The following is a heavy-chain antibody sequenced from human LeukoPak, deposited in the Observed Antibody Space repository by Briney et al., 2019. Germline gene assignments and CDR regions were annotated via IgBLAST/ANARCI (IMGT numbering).Heavy chain of an antibody. CDR2: IYYSGST. J-gene: IGHJ4*02. CDR1: GGSISSSSYY. V-gene: IGHV4-39*01. Sequence: SETLSLTCTVSGGSISSSSYYWGWIRQPPGKGLEWIGSIYYSGSTYYNPSLKSRVTISVDTSKNQFSLKLSSVTAADTAVYYCARHKGYFDYWGQGTLVTASS. CDR3: ARHKGYFDY.